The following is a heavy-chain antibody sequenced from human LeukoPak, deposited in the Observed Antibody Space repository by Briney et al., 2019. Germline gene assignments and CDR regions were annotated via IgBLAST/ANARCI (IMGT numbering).Heavy chain of an antibody. CDR3: ARVGYSSVWTPFAMDV. V-gene: IGHV6-1*01. J-gene: IGHJ6*02. CDR1: GDSVSSNSAA. Sequence: SQTLSLTCAISGDSVSSNSAAWNWIRQSPSRGLEWLGRTYYRSKWYNDYAVSVKSRITINPDTSKNQSSLQLNSVTPEDTAVYYCARVGYSSVWTPFAMDVWGQGTTVTVSS. CDR2: TYYRSKWYN. D-gene: IGHD6-19*01.